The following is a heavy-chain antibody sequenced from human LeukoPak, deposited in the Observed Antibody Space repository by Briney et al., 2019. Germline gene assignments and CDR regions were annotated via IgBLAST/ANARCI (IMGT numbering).Heavy chain of an antibody. CDR2: ISGDDVRK. D-gene: IGHD6-13*01. Sequence: GGSLRLSCAASGFTFSSFAMNWVRQAPGKGLEWVSAISGDDVRKYYAGSVKGRFTNSKDSSKNTQNQQMNSLRDEDTAVYYCAKGGLASTGYYYYGMDVWGQGTTVTVSS. J-gene: IGHJ6*02. V-gene: IGHV3-23*01. CDR1: GFTFSSFA. CDR3: AKGGLASTGYYYYGMDV.